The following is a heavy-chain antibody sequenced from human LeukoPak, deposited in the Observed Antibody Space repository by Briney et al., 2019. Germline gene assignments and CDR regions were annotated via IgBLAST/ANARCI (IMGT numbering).Heavy chain of an antibody. D-gene: IGHD3-22*01. J-gene: IGHJ4*02. Sequence: ASVKVSCKASGGTFSSYAISWVRQAPGQGLEWMGRIIPILGIANYAQRFQGRVTITADKSTSTAYMELSSLRSEDTAVYYCAGQVKNYYDSSGYQTPNFDYWGQGTLVTVSS. CDR3: AGQVKNYYDSSGYQTPNFDY. V-gene: IGHV1-69*04. CDR1: GGTFSSYA. CDR2: IIPILGIA.